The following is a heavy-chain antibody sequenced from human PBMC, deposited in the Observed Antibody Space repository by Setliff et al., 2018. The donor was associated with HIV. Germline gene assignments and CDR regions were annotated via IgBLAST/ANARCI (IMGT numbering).Heavy chain of an antibody. J-gene: IGHJ2*01. Sequence: SETLSLTCNVSGGSIRSNSYYWGWIRRPPGKGLEWIGEINHSGSANYNPSLKSRVTISVDTSKNQFYLKLNSVTASDTAVYYCARLNYRASDGQLWWHYFDIWGRGALVTVSS. CDR1: GGSIRSNSYY. V-gene: IGHV4-39*07. D-gene: IGHD2-8*02. CDR3: ARLNYRASDGQLWWHYFDI. CDR2: INHSGSA.